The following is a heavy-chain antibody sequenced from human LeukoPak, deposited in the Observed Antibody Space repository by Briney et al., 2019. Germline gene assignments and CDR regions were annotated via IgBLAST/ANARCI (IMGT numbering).Heavy chain of an antibody. D-gene: IGHD3-10*01. CDR2: IYYSGST. J-gene: IGHJ4*02. V-gene: IGHV4-39*01. CDR1: GFTFSSYA. Sequence: KSGGSLRLSCAASGFTFSSYAMSWIRQPPGKGLEWIGSIYYSGSTYYNPSLKSRVTISVDTSKNQFSLKLSSVTAADTAVYYCAGWFGELLYRYWGQGTLVTVSS. CDR3: AGWFGELLYRY.